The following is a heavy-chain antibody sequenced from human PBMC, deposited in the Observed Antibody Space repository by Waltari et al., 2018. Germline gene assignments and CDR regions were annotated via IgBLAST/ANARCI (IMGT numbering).Heavy chain of an antibody. CDR1: GGSIANTNHY. CDR3: ARVQLGYCASTSCSQFYFDD. D-gene: IGHD2-2*01. J-gene: IGHJ4*02. V-gene: IGHV4-39*01. Sequence: QLQLQESGPGLVKPSETLSLTCTVSGGSIANTNHYWGWIRQPPGKGLECIGSIYYSGTPYYNPSLESRVAMSVDLSTNQFTLKVTSGTAADTAVYYCARVQLGYCASTSCSQFYFDDWGQGTLVTVSS. CDR2: IYYSGTP.